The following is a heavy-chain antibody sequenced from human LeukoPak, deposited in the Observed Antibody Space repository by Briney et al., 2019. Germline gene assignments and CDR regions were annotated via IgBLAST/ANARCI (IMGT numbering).Heavy chain of an antibody. Sequence: PGGSLRLSCAASGFTFNSHGMHWVRQAPGKGLEWVAVIWYDGSNKYYADSVKGRFTISRDNSMNTLYLQMNSLRAEDTAVYYCARSSDSSGYDAFDIWGQGTMVTVSS. CDR3: ARSSDSSGYDAFDI. CDR1: GFTFNSHG. V-gene: IGHV3-33*01. D-gene: IGHD3-22*01. J-gene: IGHJ3*02. CDR2: IWYDGSNK.